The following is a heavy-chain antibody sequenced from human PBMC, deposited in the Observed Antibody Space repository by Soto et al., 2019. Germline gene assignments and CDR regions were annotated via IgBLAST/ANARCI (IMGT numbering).Heavy chain of an antibody. CDR1: GYTFTGYY. J-gene: IGHJ6*02. V-gene: IGHV1-2*04. D-gene: IGHD3-10*01. CDR2: INPNSGGT. Sequence: GASVKVSCKASGYTFTGYYMHWVRQAPGQGLEWMGWINPNSGGTNYAQKFQGWVTMTRDTSISTAYMELSRLRSDDTAVYYCARVLGWFGELLRPVFGMDVWGQGTTVTVSS. CDR3: ARVLGWFGELLRPVFGMDV.